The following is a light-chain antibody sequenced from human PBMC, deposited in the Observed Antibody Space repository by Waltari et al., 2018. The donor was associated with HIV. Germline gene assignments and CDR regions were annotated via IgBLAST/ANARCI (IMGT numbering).Light chain of an antibody. Sequence: GQRVTISCTGSSSNIGAGYDVHWYQQLPGTAPKLLIYGNSNRPSGVPDRFSGSKSGTSASLAITGLQAEDEADYYCQSYDSSLSGSGVFGGGTKLTVL. J-gene: IGLJ3*02. CDR3: QSYDSSLSGSGV. CDR2: GNS. V-gene: IGLV1-40*01. CDR1: SSNIGAGYD.